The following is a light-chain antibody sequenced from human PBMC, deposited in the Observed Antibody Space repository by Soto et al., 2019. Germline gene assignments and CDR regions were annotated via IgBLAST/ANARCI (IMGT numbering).Light chain of an antibody. V-gene: IGLV4-69*01. J-gene: IGLJ2*01. Sequence: QSVLTQSPSASASLGASVKLTCTLSSGRSSYTIAWHQQQPEKGPRYLMKLNSDGSHSNGDGIPDRFSGSSSGAERYLTISRRQSEDEADYYCQTWGTGTGVFGGGTKLTVL. CDR1: SGRSSYT. CDR3: QTWGTGTGV. CDR2: LNSDGSH.